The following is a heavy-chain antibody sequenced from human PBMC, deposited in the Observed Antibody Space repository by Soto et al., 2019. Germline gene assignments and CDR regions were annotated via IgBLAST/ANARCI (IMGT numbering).Heavy chain of an antibody. D-gene: IGHD2-2*01. CDR2: IIPIFGTA. CDR3: AGGLGYCSSTSCRAGWFDP. V-gene: IGHV1-69*06. J-gene: IGHJ5*02. Sequence: QVQLVQSGAEVKKPGSSVKVSCKASGGTFSSYAISWVRQAPGQGLEWMGGIIPIFGTANYAQKFQGRVTITADKYTSRAYMELSSLRSEDTAVYYCAGGLGYCSSTSCRAGWFDPWGQGTLVTVSS. CDR1: GGTFSSYA.